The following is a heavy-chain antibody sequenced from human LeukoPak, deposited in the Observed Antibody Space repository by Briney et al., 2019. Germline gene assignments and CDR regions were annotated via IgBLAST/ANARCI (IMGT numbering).Heavy chain of an antibody. V-gene: IGHV4-39*01. CDR3: ARVAATYVDDAFDI. Sequence: PSETLSLTCTVSGGSISSSSYYWGWIRQPPGKGLEWIGSIYYSGSTYYNPSLKSRVTISVDTSKNQFSLKLSSVTAADTAVYYCARVAATYVDDAFDIWGQGTMVTVSS. D-gene: IGHD6-19*01. CDR1: GGSISSSSYY. J-gene: IGHJ3*02. CDR2: IYYSGST.